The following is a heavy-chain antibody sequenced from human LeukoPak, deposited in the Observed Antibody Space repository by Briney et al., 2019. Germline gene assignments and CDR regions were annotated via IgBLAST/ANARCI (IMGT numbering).Heavy chain of an antibody. CDR2: IYTSGST. V-gene: IGHV4-4*09. CDR1: GGSISSYY. J-gene: IGHJ5*02. D-gene: IGHD6-6*01. CDR3: ARLEYSSSYGNWFDP. Sequence: SQTLSLTCTVSGGSISSYYCGWIRQPPGEGLGWIGYIYTSGSTNYNPSLKSRVTISGDTYKNQFSLKLSTVTAADTAVYYCARLEYSSSYGNWFDPWGQGTLVTVSS.